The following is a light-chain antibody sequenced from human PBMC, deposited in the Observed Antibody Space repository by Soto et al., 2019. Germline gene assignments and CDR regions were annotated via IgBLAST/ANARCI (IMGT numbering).Light chain of an antibody. J-gene: IGKJ1*01. CDR3: QQLNNYPRT. CDR1: QSISSY. Sequence: DIQMTQSPASLSASVGDRVTXXXXASQSISSYLNWYQQKPGKAPNLLIYAASSLQSGVPSRFSGSGSGTEFTLTVSSLQPEDFATYYCQQLNNYPRTFGQGTKVDIK. V-gene: IGKV1-9*01. CDR2: AAS.